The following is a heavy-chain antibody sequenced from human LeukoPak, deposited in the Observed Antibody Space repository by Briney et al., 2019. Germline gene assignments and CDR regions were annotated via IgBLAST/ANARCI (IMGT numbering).Heavy chain of an antibody. D-gene: IGHD1-26*01. J-gene: IGHJ4*02. CDR1: GGSISSSSYY. Sequence: SDTLSLICTVSGGSISSSSYYWGWIRQPPGKGLGWNGSIYYSGSNYYNPSLKRRVTISVDTSKNQFSLKLSSVPAADTAVYYCARVRDWDLLRLFDYWGQGTLVTVSS. CDR2: IYYSGSN. CDR3: ARVRDWDLLRLFDY. V-gene: IGHV4-39*07.